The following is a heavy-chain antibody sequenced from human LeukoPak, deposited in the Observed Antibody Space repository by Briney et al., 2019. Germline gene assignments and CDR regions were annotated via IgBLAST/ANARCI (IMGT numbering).Heavy chain of an antibody. CDR3: ARGRWPFDP. V-gene: IGHV4-59*08. Sequence: PSQTLSLTCTVSGGSLNSYYWSWIRQPPGKGLEWIGSIYYSGSTNYNPSLKSRVTISVDTSKNLFSLKLTSVTAADTAVYYCARGRWPFDPWGQGTLLTVSS. CDR1: GGSLNSYY. D-gene: IGHD6-13*01. CDR2: IYYSGST. J-gene: IGHJ5*02.